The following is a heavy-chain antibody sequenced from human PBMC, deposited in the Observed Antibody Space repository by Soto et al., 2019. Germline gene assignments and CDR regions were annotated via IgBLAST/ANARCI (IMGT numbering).Heavy chain of an antibody. V-gene: IGHV1-69*02. CDR2: IIPILGIA. CDR1: GGTFSSYT. D-gene: IGHD2-2*01. CDR3: ASLVPAAIMGDAFDI. J-gene: IGHJ3*02. Sequence: SVKVSCKASGGTFSSYTISWVRQAPGQGLEWMGRIIPILGIANYAQKFQGIVTITADKSTSTAYMELSSLRSEDTAVYYCASLVPAAIMGDAFDIWGQGTMVTVSS.